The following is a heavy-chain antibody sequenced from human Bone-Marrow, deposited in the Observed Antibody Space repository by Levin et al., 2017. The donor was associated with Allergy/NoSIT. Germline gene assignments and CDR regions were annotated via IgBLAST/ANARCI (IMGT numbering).Heavy chain of an antibody. Sequence: PGGSLRLSCAASGFSFSDAWMSWVRQAPGKGLEWVGRIKSKTDGGTTDYAAPVKDRFNISRDDSKKTLHLQMNSLRTEDTGVYYCTTWTSTWFFDLWGRGTLVTVSS. CDR3: TTWTSTWFFDL. CDR1: GFSFSDAW. J-gene: IGHJ2*01. V-gene: IGHV3-15*01. D-gene: IGHD3/OR15-3a*01. CDR2: IKSKTDGGTT.